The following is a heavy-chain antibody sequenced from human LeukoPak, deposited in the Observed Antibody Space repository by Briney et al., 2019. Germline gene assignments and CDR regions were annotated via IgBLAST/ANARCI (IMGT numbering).Heavy chain of an antibody. CDR2: IYPGDSDT. CDR3: ARMYYDFWSGPYYFDY. J-gene: IGHJ4*02. Sequence: GESLKISCKGSGYGFTTNWIGWVRQTPGKGLEWMGIIYPGDSDTRYSPSFQGQVTISADKSISTAYLQWSSLKASDTAMYYCARMYYDFWSGPYYFDYWGQGTLVTVSS. V-gene: IGHV5-51*01. CDR1: GYGFTTNW. D-gene: IGHD3-3*01.